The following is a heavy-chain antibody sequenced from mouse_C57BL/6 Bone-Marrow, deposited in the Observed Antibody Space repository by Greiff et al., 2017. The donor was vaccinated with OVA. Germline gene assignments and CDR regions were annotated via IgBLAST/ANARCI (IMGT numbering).Heavy chain of an antibody. CDR1: GYTFTNYW. J-gene: IGHJ2*01. V-gene: IGHV1-63*01. Sequence: QVQLKESGAELVRPGTSVKMSCKASGYTFTNYWIGWAKQRPGHGLEWIGDIYPGGGYTNYNEKFKGKATLTADKSSSTAYMQFSSLTSEDSAIYYCARYGAYYSNYVGTSFDYWGQGTTLTVSS. D-gene: IGHD2-5*01. CDR3: ARYGAYYSNYVGTSFDY. CDR2: IYPGGGYT.